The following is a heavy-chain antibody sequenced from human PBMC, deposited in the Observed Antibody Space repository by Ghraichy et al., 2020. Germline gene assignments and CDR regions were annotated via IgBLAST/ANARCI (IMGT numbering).Heavy chain of an antibody. V-gene: IGHV3-21*01. CDR2: ISSSSNYI. CDR3: ARDYFDSSGWFDY. Sequence: GGSLRLSRAASGFTFSSYRMNWVRQSPGKGLEWVSAISSSSNYIHYAESVKGRFTISRDNSKNSLYLQMNSLRAEDTALYYCARDYFDSSGWFDYWGQGTLVTVSS. CDR1: GFTFSSYR. J-gene: IGHJ4*02. D-gene: IGHD3-22*01.